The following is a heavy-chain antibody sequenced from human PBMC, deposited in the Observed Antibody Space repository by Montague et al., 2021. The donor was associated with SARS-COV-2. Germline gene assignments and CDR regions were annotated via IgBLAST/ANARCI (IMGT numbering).Heavy chain of an antibody. CDR1: RFTFSDYY. Sequence: SLRLSCAASRFTFSDYYMSWFRQAPGKGLGWLSYISSGGTTIFYADSVKGRLTISRGNAENSLYLQVNSLRGEDTAVYYCARVSSNWSDAFDVWGQGTMVTVSS. D-gene: IGHD6-13*01. J-gene: IGHJ3*01. V-gene: IGHV3-11*01. CDR2: ISSGGTTI. CDR3: ARVSSNWSDAFDV.